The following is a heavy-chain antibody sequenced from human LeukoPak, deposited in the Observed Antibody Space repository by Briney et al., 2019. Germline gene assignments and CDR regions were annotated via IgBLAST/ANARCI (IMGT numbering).Heavy chain of an antibody. Sequence: GGSLRLSCAASGFTFSSYSMNWVRQAPGKGLEWVSSISSSSSYIYYADSVKGRFTISRDNAKNSLYLQMSSLRAEDTAVYYCARSSGPAPLDYWGQGTLVTVSS. CDR2: ISSSSSYI. CDR1: GFTFSSYS. J-gene: IGHJ4*02. CDR3: ARSSGPAPLDY. V-gene: IGHV3-21*01. D-gene: IGHD6-19*01.